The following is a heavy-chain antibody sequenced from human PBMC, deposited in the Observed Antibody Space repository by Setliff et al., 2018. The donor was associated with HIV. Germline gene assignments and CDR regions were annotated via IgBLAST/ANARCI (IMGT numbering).Heavy chain of an antibody. D-gene: IGHD5-18*01. Sequence: ASETLSLTCTVSGYSISSGYYWGWIRQPPGKGLEWIGNIYQSGSTYYNPSLKSRVTISIDVSKNQFSLRLNYVTAADTAVYYCARLFAGYSYGYYYYGIDVWGLGTTVTSP. CDR3: ARLFAGYSYGYYYYGIDV. CDR1: GYSISSGYY. J-gene: IGHJ6*02. CDR2: IYQSGST. V-gene: IGHV4-38-2*02.